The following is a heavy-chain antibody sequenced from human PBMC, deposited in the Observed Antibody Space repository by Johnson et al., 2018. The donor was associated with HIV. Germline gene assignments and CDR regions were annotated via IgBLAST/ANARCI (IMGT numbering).Heavy chain of an antibody. Sequence: QVQLVESGGGVVQPGRSLRLSCAASGFTLSSYGMHWVRQAPGKGLEWVAVIYYDGINKYYADAVKGRFTISRDNSKNTRHLQMNSLRAEDTAVYYCAKGLGRAAAGTRKAFDIWGQGTMVTVSS. CDR1: GFTLSSYG. J-gene: IGHJ3*02. CDR2: IYYDGINK. D-gene: IGHD6-13*01. V-gene: IGHV3-30*18. CDR3: AKGLGRAAAGTRKAFDI.